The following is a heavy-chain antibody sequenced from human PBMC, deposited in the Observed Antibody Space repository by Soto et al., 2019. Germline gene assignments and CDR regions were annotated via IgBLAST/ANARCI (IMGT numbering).Heavy chain of an antibody. Sequence: ASVKVSCKSSGYTFTIYYMHWVRQAPGQGLEWMGVIYPSGGGATYAQKFQGRVTLTRDTSTSTVYMELSSLTSEDTAVYYCARRLQFGHFDYWGQGTLVTVSS. V-gene: IGHV1-46*01. CDR1: GYTFTIYY. CDR3: ARRLQFGHFDY. D-gene: IGHD5-12*01. CDR2: IYPSGGGA. J-gene: IGHJ4*02.